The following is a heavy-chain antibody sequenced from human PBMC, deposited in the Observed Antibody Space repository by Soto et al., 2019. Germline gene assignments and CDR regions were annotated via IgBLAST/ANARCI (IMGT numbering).Heavy chain of an antibody. CDR2: ISGGGGDT. CDR1: GFAFSSYA. CDR3: AKGGRATAMAGTLDY. V-gene: IGHV3-23*01. J-gene: IGHJ4*02. Sequence: GGSLRLSCAASGFAFSSYAMSWVRQAPGKGLEWVSVISGGGGDTDYADSVKGRFTISRDNPKNTLYLQMSSLRAEDTAVYYCAKGGRATAMAGTLDYWGQGTLVTVSS. D-gene: IGHD6-19*01.